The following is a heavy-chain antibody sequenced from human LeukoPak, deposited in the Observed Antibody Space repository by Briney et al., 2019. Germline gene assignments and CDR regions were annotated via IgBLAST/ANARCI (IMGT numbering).Heavy chain of an antibody. CDR2: ISGDGRNI. D-gene: IGHD3-9*01. V-gene: IGHV3-74*01. CDR1: GFTFSSYW. Sequence: GGSLRLSYVASGFTFSSYWMHWVRQDPRKGLVWVSRISGDGRNINYADSVRGRFTISRDNAKNTLYLQMNTLRAEDTAVYYCTRDLMDYDVSTGLHHYYMDVWGQGTTVTVSS. CDR3: TRDLMDYDVSTGLHHYYMDV. J-gene: IGHJ6*02.